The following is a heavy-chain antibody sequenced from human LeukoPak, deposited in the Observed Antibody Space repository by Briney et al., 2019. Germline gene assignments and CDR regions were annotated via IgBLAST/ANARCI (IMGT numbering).Heavy chain of an antibody. D-gene: IGHD3-22*01. CDR3: AKLPVLDSSGYIDY. CDR2: ISGSGGST. CDR1: GFTFSSYA. Sequence: PGGSLRLSCAASGFTFSSYAMSWVRQAPGKGLEWVSAISGSGGSTYYADSVKGRFTISRDNSKNTLHLQMNSLRAEDTAVYYCAKLPVLDSSGYIDYWGQGTLVTVSS. J-gene: IGHJ4*02. V-gene: IGHV3-23*01.